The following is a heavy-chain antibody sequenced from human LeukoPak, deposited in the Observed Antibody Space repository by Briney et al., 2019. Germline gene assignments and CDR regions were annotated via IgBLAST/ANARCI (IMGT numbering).Heavy chain of an antibody. D-gene: IGHD4-17*01. CDR2: IKQDGSEK. J-gene: IGHJ5*02. CDR1: GFTFSSYW. CDR3: AKGDKEMTPVTRNWFDP. Sequence: PGGSLRLSCAASGFTFSSYWMTWVRQAPGKGLEWVANIKQDGSEKYYVDSVKGRFTISRDNAKNSLYLQMNSLRAEDTAVYYCAKGDKEMTPVTRNWFDPWGQGTLVTVSS. V-gene: IGHV3-7*03.